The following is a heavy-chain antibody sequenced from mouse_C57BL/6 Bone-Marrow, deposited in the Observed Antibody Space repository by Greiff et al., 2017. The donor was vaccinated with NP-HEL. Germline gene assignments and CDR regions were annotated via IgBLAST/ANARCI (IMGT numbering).Heavy chain of an antibody. CDR3: ARDRLYYFDD. J-gene: IGHJ2*01. D-gene: IGHD1-2*01. Sequence: QVQLQQSGTELVKPGASVKLSCKASGYTFTSYWMHWVKQRPGQGLEWIGNINPSNGGTNYNEKFKSKATLTVDKSSSTAYMQLSSLTSADSAVDCCARDRLYYFDDWGQGTTLTVAS. V-gene: IGHV1-53*01. CDR2: INPSNGGT. CDR1: GYTFTSYW.